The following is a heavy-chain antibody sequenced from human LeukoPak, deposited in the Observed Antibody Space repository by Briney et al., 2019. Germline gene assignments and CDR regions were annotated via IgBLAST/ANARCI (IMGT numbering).Heavy chain of an antibody. CDR3: ARAGGSRGVILDY. V-gene: IGHV4-30-4*01. CDR1: GGSISSGDYY. D-gene: IGHD3-10*01. Sequence: SQTLSLTCTVSGGSISSGDYYWSWIRQPPGKGLERIGYIYYSGSTYYNPSLKSRVTISVDTSKNQFSLKLSSVTAADTAVYYCARAGGSRGVILDYWGQGTLVTVSS. CDR2: IYYSGST. J-gene: IGHJ4*02.